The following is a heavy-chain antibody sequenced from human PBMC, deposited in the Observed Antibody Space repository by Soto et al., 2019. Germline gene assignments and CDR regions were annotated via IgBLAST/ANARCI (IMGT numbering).Heavy chain of an antibody. CDR2: INHSGST. J-gene: IGHJ1*01. V-gene: IGHV4-34*01. CDR3: ARGQYSSGWYKREYFQH. Sequence: QVQLQQWGAGLLKPSETLSLTCAVYGGSFSGYYWSWIRQPPGKGLEWIGEINHSGSTNYNPSLKSRVTISVDTSKNQFSLTLSSVTAADTAVYYCARGQYSSGWYKREYFQHWGQGTLVTVSS. CDR1: GGSFSGYY. D-gene: IGHD6-19*01.